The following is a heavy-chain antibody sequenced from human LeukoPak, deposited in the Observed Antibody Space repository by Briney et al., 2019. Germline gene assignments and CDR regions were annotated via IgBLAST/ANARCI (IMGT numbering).Heavy chain of an antibody. CDR1: GGSISSYY. D-gene: IGHD4-23*01. J-gene: IGHJ4*02. CDR3: ARGGRWSIDY. CDR2: VYYSGTT. V-gene: IGHV4-59*12. Sequence: SETLSLTCTVSGGSISSYYWSWIRQPPGKGLEFIGYVYYSGTTNFNPSLKSRVTVSVDTSKNQFSLKLSSVTAADTAVYYCARGGRWSIDYWGQGTLVTVSS.